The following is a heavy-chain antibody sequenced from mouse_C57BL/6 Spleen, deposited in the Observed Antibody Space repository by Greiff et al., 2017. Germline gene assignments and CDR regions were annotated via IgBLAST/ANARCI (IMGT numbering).Heavy chain of an antibody. J-gene: IGHJ3*01. V-gene: IGHV1-39*01. Sequence: EVKLVESGPELVKPGASVKISCKASGYAFSSSWMNWVKQSNGKSLEWIGVINPNYGTTSYNQKFKDKATLTVDKSSSTAYMQLSSLTSEDSAVYYCARRDYDYDGAWFAYWGQGTLVTVSA. CDR2: INPNYGTT. CDR3: ARRDYDYDGAWFAY. D-gene: IGHD2-4*01. CDR1: GYAFSSSW.